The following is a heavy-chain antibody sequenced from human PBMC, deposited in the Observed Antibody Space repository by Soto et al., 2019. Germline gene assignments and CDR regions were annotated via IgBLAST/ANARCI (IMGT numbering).Heavy chain of an antibody. Sequence: VGSLRLSCAASGFSFSHYAMHWVRQAPGKGLEWVAVISHEGSKEYYADSVKGRFTISRDKSKNTIYLQMSSLRAADTAVYSCAKPGARTVVVAAAMDVWGQGTTVTVSS. D-gene: IGHD2-2*01. J-gene: IGHJ6*02. CDR2: ISHEGSKE. CDR1: GFSFSHYA. V-gene: IGHV3-30*18. CDR3: AKPGARTVVVAAAMDV.